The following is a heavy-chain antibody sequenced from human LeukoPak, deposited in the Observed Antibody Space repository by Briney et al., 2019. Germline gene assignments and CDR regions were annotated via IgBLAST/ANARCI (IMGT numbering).Heavy chain of an antibody. CDR1: GYTFTSYA. V-gene: IGHV1-3*01. J-gene: IGHJ4*02. CDR3: AREFLAAVAVDY. Sequence: ASVKVSCKASGYTFTSYAMHWVRQAPGQRLEWMGWINAGNGNPKYSQKFQGRVTITRDTSASTAYMELSSLRSEDTAVYYCAREFLAAVAVDYWGQGTLVTVSS. D-gene: IGHD6-19*01. CDR2: INAGNGNP.